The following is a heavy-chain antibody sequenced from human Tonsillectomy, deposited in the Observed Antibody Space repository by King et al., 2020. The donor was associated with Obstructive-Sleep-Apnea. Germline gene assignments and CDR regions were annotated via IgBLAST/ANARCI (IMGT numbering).Heavy chain of an antibody. Sequence: VQLQQWGAGLLKPSETLSLTCAVSGGSFSGHYWSWIRQPPGKGLEWIGEINRSGSTNYNPSLKSRVTISIDTSKNHFSLKLSSVTAADTAVYYCAGAKYGSSGKCDYWGQGTLVTVSS. V-gene: IGHV4-34*01. J-gene: IGHJ4*02. D-gene: IGHD6-6*01. CDR1: GGSFSGHY. CDR3: AGAKYGSSGKCDY. CDR2: INRSGST.